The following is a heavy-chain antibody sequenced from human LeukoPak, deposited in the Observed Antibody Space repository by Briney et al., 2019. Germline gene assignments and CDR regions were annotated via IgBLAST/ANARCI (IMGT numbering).Heavy chain of an antibody. CDR1: KLTFSSYW. J-gene: IGHJ4*02. CDR3: ARDSDDSSGYFFDY. Sequence: GGSLRLSCAASKLTFSSYWMSWVRQAPGKGLEWVANIKQDGSEKYYVDSVKGRFTISRDNAKNSLYLQMNSLRAEDTAVYYCARDSDDSSGYFFDYWGQGTLVTVSS. V-gene: IGHV3-7*01. CDR2: IKQDGSEK. D-gene: IGHD3-22*01.